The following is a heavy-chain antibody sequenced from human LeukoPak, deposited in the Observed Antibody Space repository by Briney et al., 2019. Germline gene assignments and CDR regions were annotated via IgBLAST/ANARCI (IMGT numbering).Heavy chain of an antibody. CDR1: GYSFTSYW. V-gene: IGHV5-51*01. J-gene: IGHJ6*02. CDR2: IYPGDSDT. Sequence: GESLKISCQGSGYSFTSYWIGWVRQMPGKGLEWMGIIYPGDSDTRYSPSFQGQVTISADKSISTAYLQWRSLKASDTAMYYCARRQASCTNGVCYTLYGMDVRGQGTTVTVSS. D-gene: IGHD2-8*01. CDR3: ARRQASCTNGVCYTLYGMDV.